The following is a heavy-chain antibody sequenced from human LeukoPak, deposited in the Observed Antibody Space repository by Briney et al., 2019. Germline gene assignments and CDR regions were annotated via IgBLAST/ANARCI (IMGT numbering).Heavy chain of an antibody. D-gene: IGHD3-22*01. J-gene: IGHJ5*02. CDR3: AKGFYDSGP. V-gene: IGHV3-30*18. CDR2: TSYDGNNE. Sequence: GGSLRLSCAASGFAFSSFGMHWVRQAPGKGLEYVALTSYDGNNEYYADSVEGRFTISRDNSKNTVHLQMNSLRVEDTAVYYCAKGFYDSGPWGQGTLVTVS. CDR1: GFAFSSFG.